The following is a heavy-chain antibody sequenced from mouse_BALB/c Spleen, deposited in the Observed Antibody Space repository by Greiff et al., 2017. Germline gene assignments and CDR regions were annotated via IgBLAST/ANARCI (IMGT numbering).Heavy chain of an antibody. V-gene: IGHV5-12-2*01. CDR3: ARGALEVDGYDEGFDY. CDR1: GFTFSSYT. J-gene: IGHJ2*01. D-gene: IGHD2-2*01. CDR2: ISNGGGST. Sequence: EVQLVESGGGLVQPGGSLKLSCAASGFTFSSYTMSWVRQTPEKRLEWVAYISNGGGSTYYPDTVKGRFTISRDNAKNTLYLQMSSLKSEDTAMYYCARGALEVDGYDEGFDYWGQGTTLTVSS.